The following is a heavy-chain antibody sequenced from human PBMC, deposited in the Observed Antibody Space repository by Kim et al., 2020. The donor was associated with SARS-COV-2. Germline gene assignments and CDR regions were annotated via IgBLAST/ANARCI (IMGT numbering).Heavy chain of an antibody. V-gene: IGHV1-69*04. CDR2: IIPILGIA. CDR1: GGTFSSYA. Sequence: SVKVSCKASGGTFSSYAISWVRQAPGQGLEWMGRIIPILGIANYAQKFQGRVTITADKSTSTAYMELSSLRSEDTAVYYCASGSGRVGTLAGAFDIWGQGTMVTVSS. J-gene: IGHJ3*02. D-gene: IGHD6-13*01. CDR3: ASGSGRVGTLAGAFDI.